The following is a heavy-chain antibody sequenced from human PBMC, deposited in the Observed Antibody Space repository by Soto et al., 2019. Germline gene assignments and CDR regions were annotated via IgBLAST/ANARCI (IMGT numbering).Heavy chain of an antibody. V-gene: IGHV3-23*01. J-gene: IGHJ4*02. CDR1: GLTFSNYA. Sequence: GGSLRLSCATSGLTFSNYAMSWVRQAPGGGLEWVSSMSGSSSTTYYADSVRGRFTISRDGSKNTLYLQMSSLRAEDTALYYCAKNQERELPRVIDFWGQGTLVTVSS. CDR2: MSGSSSTT. D-gene: IGHD1-7*01. CDR3: AKNQERELPRVIDF.